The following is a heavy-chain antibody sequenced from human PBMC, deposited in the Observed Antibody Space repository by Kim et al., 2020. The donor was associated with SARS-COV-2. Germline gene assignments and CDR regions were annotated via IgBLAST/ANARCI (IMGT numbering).Heavy chain of an antibody. CDR1: GYTFTSHA. D-gene: IGHD3-9*01. J-gene: IGHJ2*01. CDR2: INAGNGYT. CDR3: ARSHYDILTGYNNYWYFDL. V-gene: IGHV1-3*01. Sequence: ASVKVSCTASGYTFTSHAMHWVRQAPGQRLDWMGWINAGNGYTKYSQKFQGRVTITRDTSASTAYMELSSLRSEDTAVYYCARSHYDILTGYNNYWYFDLWGGGSLGTVSS.